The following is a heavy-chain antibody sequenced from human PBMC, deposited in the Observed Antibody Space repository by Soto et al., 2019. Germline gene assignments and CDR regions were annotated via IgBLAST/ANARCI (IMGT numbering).Heavy chain of an antibody. J-gene: IGHJ6*02. V-gene: IGHV1-46*03. CDR2: INPSGGST. D-gene: IGHD1-1*01. Sequence: QVQLVQSGAEVKKPGASVKVSCKASGYTFTSYYMHWVRQAPGQGLEWMGIINPSGGSTSYAQKFQGRVTMTRDTSTSTVYMELSSLRSEDTAVYYCAMPSKLEREGLADYGMDVWGQGTTVTVSS. CDR3: AMPSKLEREGLADYGMDV. CDR1: GYTFTSYY.